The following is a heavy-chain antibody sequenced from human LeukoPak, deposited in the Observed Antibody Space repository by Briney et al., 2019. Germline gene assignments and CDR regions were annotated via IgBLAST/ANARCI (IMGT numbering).Heavy chain of an antibody. J-gene: IGHJ5*02. CDR2: IYYNGNT. V-gene: IGHV4-59*01. Sequence: SEILSLTCTVSGGSISLYYWTWIRHPPGKGLEWIGYIYYNGNTNYNPSLKSRITISVDTSKNQFSLRLKSVTAADTAVYYCARGPLSSRTTWTWFDPWGQGTLVTVSS. CDR3: ARGPLSSRTTWTWFDP. CDR1: GGSISLYY. D-gene: IGHD6-13*01.